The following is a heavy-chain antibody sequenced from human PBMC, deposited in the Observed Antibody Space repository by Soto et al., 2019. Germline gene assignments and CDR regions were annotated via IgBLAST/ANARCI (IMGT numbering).Heavy chain of an antibody. CDR1: GGTFSSYA. Sequence: QVQLVQSGAEVKKPGSSVKVSCKASGGTFSSYAISWVRQAPGQGLEWMGGIIPIFGITNYAQKFQGRVTITADESTITAYMELSSLRSEDSAVYYCARGLALACTNDLDCFDYWGQGTLVTVSS. D-gene: IGHD2-8*01. CDR2: IIPIFGIT. CDR3: ARGLALACTNDLDCFDY. V-gene: IGHV1-69*01. J-gene: IGHJ4*02.